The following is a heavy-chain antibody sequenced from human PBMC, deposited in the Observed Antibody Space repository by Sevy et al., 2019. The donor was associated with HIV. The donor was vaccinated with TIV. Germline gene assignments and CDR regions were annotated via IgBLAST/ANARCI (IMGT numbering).Heavy chain of an antibody. CDR3: AFTKGVFGVVMTSFFFDF. CDR1: GYTFTSYG. CDR2: ISAYNGNT. J-gene: IGHJ4*02. Sequence: ASVKVSCKASGYTFTSYGIAWVRHAPGQGLEWMGWISAYNGNTNYAREFQGRLTMTTDTSTTTVYMDLRSLRSDETAVYYCAFTKGVFGVVMTSFFFDFWGQGTPVTVSS. V-gene: IGHV1-18*01. D-gene: IGHD3-3*01.